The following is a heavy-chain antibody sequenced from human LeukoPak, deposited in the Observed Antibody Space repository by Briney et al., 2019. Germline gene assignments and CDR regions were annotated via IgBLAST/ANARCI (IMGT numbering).Heavy chain of an antibody. Sequence: GGSLTLSCAASGFTFSSYSMNWVRQAPGKGLEWVSYISSSSSTIYYADSVEGRFTISRDNAKNSLYLQMNSLRDEDTAVYYCARDFRSLSYFDHWGQGSLVTVSS. CDR2: ISSSSSTI. J-gene: IGHJ4*02. CDR1: GFTFSSYS. CDR3: ARDFRSLSYFDH. V-gene: IGHV3-48*02. D-gene: IGHD1-26*01.